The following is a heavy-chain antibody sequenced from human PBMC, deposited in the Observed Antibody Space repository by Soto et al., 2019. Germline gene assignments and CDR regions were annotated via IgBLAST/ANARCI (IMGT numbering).Heavy chain of an antibody. D-gene: IGHD2-2*01. J-gene: IGHJ6*04. CDR2: ISGSGGTT. Sequence: GGSLRLSCAASGFTFSYYAMTWVRQAPGKGLEWVSGISGSGGTTFYAGSVKGRFVISRDNSKNTLYLQMNSLRAEDTAVYYCALRYCSRTTCPPLNSYFYLDVWGRGTTVTAPQ. V-gene: IGHV3-23*01. CDR1: GFTFSYYA. CDR3: ALRYCSRTTCPPLNSYFYLDV.